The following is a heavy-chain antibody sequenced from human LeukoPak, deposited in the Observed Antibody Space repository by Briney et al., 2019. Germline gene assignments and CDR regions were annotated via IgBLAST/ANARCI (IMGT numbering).Heavy chain of an antibody. J-gene: IGHJ2*01. CDR2: INHSGST. D-gene: IGHD6-19*01. CDR1: GGSFSGYY. V-gene: IGHV4-34*01. Sequence: SETLSLTCAVYGGSFSGYYWSWIRQPPGKGLEWIGEINHSGSTNYNPSLKSRVTISVDTSKNQFSLKLSSVTAADTAVYYCARHSSGWYGYNWYFDLWGRGTLVTVSS. CDR3: ARHSSGWYGYNWYFDL.